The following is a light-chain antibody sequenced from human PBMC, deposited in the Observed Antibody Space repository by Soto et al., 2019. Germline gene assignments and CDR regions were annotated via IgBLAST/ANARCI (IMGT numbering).Light chain of an antibody. V-gene: IGKV1-27*01. CDR1: QGISNY. Sequence: DIQMTQSPSSLSASVGDRVTITCQASQGISNYLAWYQQKPGKVPKVLIYGASILQSGVPSRFSGSGSGTDFTLTISSLQPEDVATYYCQKYNGAPFTFGGGTKVEIK. CDR2: GAS. J-gene: IGKJ4*01. CDR3: QKYNGAPFT.